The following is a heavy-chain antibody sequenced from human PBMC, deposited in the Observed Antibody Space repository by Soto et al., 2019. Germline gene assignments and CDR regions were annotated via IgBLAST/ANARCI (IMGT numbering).Heavy chain of an antibody. CDR1: GGSFSGYY. J-gene: IGHJ5*02. CDR2: INHSGST. V-gene: IGHV4-34*01. D-gene: IGHD3-10*01. CDR3: ARGRVTMVRGSNWFDP. Sequence: QVQLQQWGAGLLKPSETLSLTCAVYGGSFSGYYWSWIRQPPGKGLEWIGEINHSGSTNYNPSLKSRVTIAXXTXKXXFSLKLSSVTAADTAVYYCARGRVTMVRGSNWFDPWGQGTLVTVSS.